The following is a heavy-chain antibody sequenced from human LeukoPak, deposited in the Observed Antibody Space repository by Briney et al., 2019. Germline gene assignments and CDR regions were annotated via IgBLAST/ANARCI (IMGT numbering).Heavy chain of an antibody. CDR3: AKSRTTVDY. D-gene: IGHD4-11*01. CDR2: ISGDRSMI. CDR1: GFTFSDYY. Sequence: GGSLRLSCTASGFTFSDYYMSWIRQAPGKGLEWVAYISGDRSMIYHIDSVKGRFAISRDNAKNSLFLQMNNLRAEDTAVYYCAKSRTTVDYWGQGTPVTVSS. V-gene: IGHV3-11*01. J-gene: IGHJ4*02.